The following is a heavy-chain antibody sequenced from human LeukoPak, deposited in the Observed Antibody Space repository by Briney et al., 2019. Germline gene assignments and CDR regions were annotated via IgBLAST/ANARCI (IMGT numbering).Heavy chain of an antibody. CDR3: ARVSDCSSTSCSARYYYYYGMDV. CDR2: ISSSSSYI. V-gene: IGHV3-21*01. CDR1: GFAFSSYS. D-gene: IGHD2-2*01. J-gene: IGHJ6*02. Sequence: GGSLRLSCAASGFAFSSYSMNWVRQAPGKGLEWVSSISSSSSYIYYADSVKGRFTISRDNAKNSLYLQMNSLRAEDTAVYYCARVSDCSSTSCSARYYYYYGMDVWGQGTTVTVSS.